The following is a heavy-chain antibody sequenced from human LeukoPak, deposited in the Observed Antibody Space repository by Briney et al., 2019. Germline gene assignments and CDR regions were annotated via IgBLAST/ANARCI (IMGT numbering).Heavy chain of an antibody. CDR1: GYTFTSYG. CDR3: ARGGYCSSTSCHEDY. V-gene: IGHV1-18*01. CDR2: ISAYNGNT. D-gene: IGHD2-2*01. J-gene: IGHJ4*02. Sequence: ASVKVSRKASGYTFTSYGISWVRQAPGQGLEWMGWISAYNGNTNYAQKLQGRVTMTTDTSTSTAYMELRSLRSDDTAVYYCARGGYCSSTSCHEDYWGQGTLVTVSS.